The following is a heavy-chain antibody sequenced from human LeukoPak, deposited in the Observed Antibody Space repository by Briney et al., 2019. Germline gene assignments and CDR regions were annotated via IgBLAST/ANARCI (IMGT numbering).Heavy chain of an antibody. V-gene: IGHV4-4*07. D-gene: IGHD2-21*01. CDR2: IYTSGST. Sequence: SETLSLTCSVSGGSISTYYWSWIRQPAGKGLEWIGRIYTSGSTNYNPSLKSRVTMSVDTSKNQFSLKLSSVTAADTAVYYCARDRRRIPFDYWGQGTLVTVSS. CDR3: ARDRRRIPFDY. CDR1: GGSISTYY. J-gene: IGHJ4*02.